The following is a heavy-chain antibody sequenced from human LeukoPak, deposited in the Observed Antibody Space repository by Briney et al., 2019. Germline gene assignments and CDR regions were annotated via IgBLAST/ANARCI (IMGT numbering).Heavy chain of an antibody. J-gene: IGHJ6*03. D-gene: IGHD2-2*01. CDR3: ARCTKPYHYYYMNV. CDR1: GGTFSSYA. Sequence: GASVKVSCKASGGTFSSYAISWVRQAPGQGLEWMGGIIPIFGTANYAQKFQGRVTITTDESTSTAYMELSSLRSEDTAVYYCARCTKPYHYYYMNVWGKGTTVTVSS. V-gene: IGHV1-69*05. CDR2: IIPIFGTA.